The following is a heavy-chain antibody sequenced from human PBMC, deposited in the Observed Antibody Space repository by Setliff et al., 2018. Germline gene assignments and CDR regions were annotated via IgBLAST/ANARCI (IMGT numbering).Heavy chain of an antibody. Sequence: QTLSLTCTVSGGSISSGGYYWSWIRQHPGKGLEWIGYIYYSGSTYYNPSLKSRVTISVDTSKNQFSLKLSSVTAADTAVYYCARDPLTTNRRRAFDIWGQGTMVTVSS. J-gene: IGHJ3*02. D-gene: IGHD4-17*01. CDR3: ARDPLTTNRRRAFDI. V-gene: IGHV4-31*03. CDR2: IYYSGST. CDR1: GGSISSGGYY.